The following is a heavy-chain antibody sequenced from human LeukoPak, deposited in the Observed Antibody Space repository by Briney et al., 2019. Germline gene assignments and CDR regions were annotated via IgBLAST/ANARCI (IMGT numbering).Heavy chain of an antibody. J-gene: IGHJ4*02. D-gene: IGHD1-26*01. CDR2: IWNDGSIR. V-gene: IGHV3-33*01. CDR3: ARASGSYDY. Sequence: GGSLRLSCAASGFTFSTYGLHWVRQAPGKGLEWVAVIWNDGSIRYYADSVKGRFTISRDNSKDTLYLQMNNLRAEDTAVYYCARASGSYDYWGQGTLVTVSS. CDR1: GFTFSTYG.